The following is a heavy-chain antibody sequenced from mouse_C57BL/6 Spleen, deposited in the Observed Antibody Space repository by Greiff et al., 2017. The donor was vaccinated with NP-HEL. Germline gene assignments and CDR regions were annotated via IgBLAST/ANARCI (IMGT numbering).Heavy chain of an antibody. CDR3: TAYSNYFAWFAY. J-gene: IGHJ3*01. CDR2: IRLKSDNYAT. CDR1: GFTFSNYW. Sequence: EVMLVESGGGLVQPGGSMKLSCVASGFTFSNYWMNWVRQSPEKGLEWVAQIRLKSDNYATHYAESVKGRFTISRDDSKSSVYLQMNNLRAEDTGIYYCTAYSNYFAWFAYWGQGTLVTVSA. D-gene: IGHD2-5*01. V-gene: IGHV6-3*01.